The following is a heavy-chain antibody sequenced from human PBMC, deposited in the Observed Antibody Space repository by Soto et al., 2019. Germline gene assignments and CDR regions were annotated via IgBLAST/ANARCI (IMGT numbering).Heavy chain of an antibody. CDR3: ARVGGKYYYDSSGYYSQYYFDY. CDR2: IYYSGST. V-gene: IGHV4-59*01. J-gene: IGHJ4*02. CDR1: GGSISSYY. D-gene: IGHD3-22*01. Sequence: PSETLSLTCTVSGGSISSYYWSWIRQPPGKGLEWIGYIYYSGSTNYNPSLKSRVTISVDTSKNQFSLKLSSVTAADTAVYYCARVGGKYYYDSSGYYSQYYFDYWGQGTLVTVSS.